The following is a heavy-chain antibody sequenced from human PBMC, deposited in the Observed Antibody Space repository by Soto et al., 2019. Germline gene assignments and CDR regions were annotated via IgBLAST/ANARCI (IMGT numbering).Heavy chain of an antibody. J-gene: IGHJ6*02. CDR2: IIPIFGTA. V-gene: IGHV1-69*13. CDR3: ARGSRYFDWLLSPYYYYGMDV. CDR1: GGTFSSYA. D-gene: IGHD3-9*01. Sequence: SVKVYCKASGGTFSSYAISWVRQAPGQGLEWMGGIIPIFGTANYAQKFQGRVTITADESTSTAYMELSSLRSEDTAVYYCARGSRYFDWLLSPYYYYGMDVWGQGTTVTVSS.